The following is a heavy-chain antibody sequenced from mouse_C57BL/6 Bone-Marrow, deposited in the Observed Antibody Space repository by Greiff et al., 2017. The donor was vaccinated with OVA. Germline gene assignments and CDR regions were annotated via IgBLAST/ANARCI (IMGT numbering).Heavy chain of an antibody. Sequence: EVKVEASGGGLVKPGGSLKLSCAASGFTFSSYAMSWVRQTPEKRLEWVATISDGGSYTYYPDNVKGRFTISRDNAKNNLYLQMSHLKSEDTAMYYCASSNGRAYWGQGTLVTVSA. CDR1: GFTFSSYA. J-gene: IGHJ3*01. V-gene: IGHV5-4*03. CDR3: ASSNGRAY. CDR2: ISDGGSYT. D-gene: IGHD2-5*01.